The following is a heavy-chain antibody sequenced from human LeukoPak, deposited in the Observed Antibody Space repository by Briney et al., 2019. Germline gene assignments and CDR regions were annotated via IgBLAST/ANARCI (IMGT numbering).Heavy chain of an antibody. Sequence: PSGTLSLTCAVSGGSISSSNWWSWVRQPPGKGLEWIGEIYHSGSTNYNPSLKSRVTISVDKSKNQFSLKLSSVTAADTAVYYCARGNFTPEFYYFDYWGQGTLVTVSS. J-gene: IGHJ4*02. CDR1: GGSISSSNW. CDR2: IYHSGST. V-gene: IGHV4-4*02. D-gene: IGHD3-10*01. CDR3: ARGNFTPEFYYFDY.